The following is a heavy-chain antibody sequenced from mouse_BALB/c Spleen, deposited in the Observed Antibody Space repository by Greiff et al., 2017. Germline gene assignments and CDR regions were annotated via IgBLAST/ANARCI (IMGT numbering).Heavy chain of an antibody. CDR1: GFTFSSYT. Sequence: EVNLVESGGGLVQPGGSLKLSCAASGFTFSSYTMSWVRQTPEKRLEWVAYISNGGGSTYYPDTVKGRFTISRDNAKNTLYLQMSSLKSEDTAMYYCARQATVVATPFAYWGQGTLVTVSA. V-gene: IGHV5-12-2*01. CDR2: ISNGGGST. D-gene: IGHD1-1*01. CDR3: ARQATVVATPFAY. J-gene: IGHJ3*01.